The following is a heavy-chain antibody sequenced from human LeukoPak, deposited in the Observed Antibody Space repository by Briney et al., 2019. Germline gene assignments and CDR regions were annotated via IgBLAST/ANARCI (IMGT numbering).Heavy chain of an antibody. D-gene: IGHD1-26*01. V-gene: IGHV1-46*01. Sequence: ASVKLSCKASGYTFTSYYIHWVRQAPGQGPEWMGVINPSGGSTTYAQNFKDRVTMTRDTSTSTVYMEVSSLRSADTALYYCARDPEAKWAFFDHWGQGTLVTVSA. J-gene: IGHJ4*02. CDR1: GYTFTSYY. CDR2: INPSGGST. CDR3: ARDPEAKWAFFDH.